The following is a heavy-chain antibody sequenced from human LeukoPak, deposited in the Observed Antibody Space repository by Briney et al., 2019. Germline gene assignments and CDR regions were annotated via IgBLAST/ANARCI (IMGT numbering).Heavy chain of an antibody. CDR1: GGSFSGYY. D-gene: IGHD3-22*01. V-gene: IGHV4-34*01. J-gene: IGHJ6*03. CDR2: INHSGSS. Sequence: SVTLSLTCAVYGGSFSGYYWSWIRQPPGKGLEWIGEINHSGSSNYNPSLKSRVTISVETSKNQFSLKLSSVTAADTAVYYCARYVYDSSGYYYYYYYMDVWGKGTTVTVSS. CDR3: ARYVYDSSGYYYYYYYMDV.